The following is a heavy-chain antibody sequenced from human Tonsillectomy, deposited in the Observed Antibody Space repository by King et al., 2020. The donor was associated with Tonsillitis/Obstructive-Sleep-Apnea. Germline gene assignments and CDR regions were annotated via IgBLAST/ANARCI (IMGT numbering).Heavy chain of an antibody. Sequence: LQVQESGPGLVKPSETLSLTCTVSGGSISSYYWSWIRQPPGKGLEWIGYIYYSGSTNYNPSLKSRVTISVDTSKNQFSLKLSSVTAADTAVYYCAREAGTPSWGQGTLVTVSS. V-gene: IGHV4-59*01. J-gene: IGHJ5*02. CDR1: GGSISSYY. CDR2: IYYSGST. CDR3: AREAGTPS. D-gene: IGHD6-19*01.